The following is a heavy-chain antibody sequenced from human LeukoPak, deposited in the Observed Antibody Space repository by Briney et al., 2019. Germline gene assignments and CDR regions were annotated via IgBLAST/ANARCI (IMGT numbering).Heavy chain of an antibody. CDR2: INPNSGGT. CDR3: ARGPRIAARPDNWFDP. V-gene: IGHV1-2*02. D-gene: IGHD6-6*01. J-gene: IGHJ5*02. Sequence: ASVKVSCKASGYTFTGYYMHWVRQAPGRGLEWMGWINPNSGGTNYAQKFQGRVTMTRDTSISTAYMELSRLRSDDTAVYYCARGPRIAARPDNWFDPWGQGTLVTVSS. CDR1: GYTFTGYY.